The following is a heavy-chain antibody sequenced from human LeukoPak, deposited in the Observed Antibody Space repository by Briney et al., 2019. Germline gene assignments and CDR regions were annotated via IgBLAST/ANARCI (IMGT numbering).Heavy chain of an antibody. CDR3: AKGQYYDILTGYVNGAFDI. CDR2: ISGSGGST. Sequence: GGSLRLSCAASGFTFSSYAMSWVRQAPGKGLEWVSAISGSGGSTYYADSVKGRFTISRDNSKNTLYLQMNSLRAEDTAVYYCAKGQYYDILTGYVNGAFDIWGQGTMVTVSS. D-gene: IGHD3-9*01. CDR1: GFTFSSYA. J-gene: IGHJ3*02. V-gene: IGHV3-23*01.